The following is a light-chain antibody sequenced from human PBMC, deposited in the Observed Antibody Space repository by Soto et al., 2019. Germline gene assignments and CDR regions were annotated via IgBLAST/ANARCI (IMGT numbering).Light chain of an antibody. V-gene: IGKV3-15*01. CDR3: QQYNNSPLT. CDR1: QSVSGN. Sequence: EIVMTQSPATLSVSPGERATLSCRASQSVSGNLAWYQQKPGQAPRLLIYGASTRATGIPARFSGSGSGTEFTLTISSLQSEDFAVYYCQQYNNSPLTFSGGTKVEIK. J-gene: IGKJ4*01. CDR2: GAS.